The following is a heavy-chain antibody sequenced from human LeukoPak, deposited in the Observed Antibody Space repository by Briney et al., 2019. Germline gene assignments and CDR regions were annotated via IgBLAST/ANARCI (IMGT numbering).Heavy chain of an antibody. Sequence: SVKVSCKASGGIFSNYAISWVRQAPGQGLEWMGGIIPIFGTANYAEKFRGRVTITADETTSTAYMELSRLKSEDTAVYYCARDLRGYSSSWYVGHYFDYWGQGTLVTVSS. D-gene: IGHD6-13*01. V-gene: IGHV1-69*13. CDR2: IIPIFGTA. J-gene: IGHJ4*02. CDR3: ARDLRGYSSSWYVGHYFDY. CDR1: GGIFSNYA.